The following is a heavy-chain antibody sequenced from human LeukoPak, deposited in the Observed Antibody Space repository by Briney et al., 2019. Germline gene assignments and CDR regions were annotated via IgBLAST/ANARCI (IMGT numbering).Heavy chain of an antibody. J-gene: IGHJ4*02. Sequence: GGSLRLSCAASGFTFSSYEMNWVRQAPGRGLEWVSYNGNTGRTIYYTDSVKGRFTISRDNAKNSLYLQMNSLRAEDTAIYYCVRGDRYFFDFWGQGTLVTVSS. V-gene: IGHV3-48*03. CDR1: GFTFSSYE. CDR2: NGNTGRTI. CDR3: VRGDRYFFDF.